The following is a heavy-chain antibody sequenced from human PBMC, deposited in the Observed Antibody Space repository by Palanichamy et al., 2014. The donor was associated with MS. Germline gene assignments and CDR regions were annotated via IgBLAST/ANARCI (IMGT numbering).Heavy chain of an antibody. Sequence: QITLKESGPTLVKPTQTLTLTCSFSGFSLSTSGVGVGWIRQPPGKALEWLALIYWDDDKRYSPSLKTRLTISKDTSKNQVVLRMTNMDPVDTATYYCAHSVRIFDSNSFDPWGQGTLVTVSS. CDR3: AHSVRIFDSNSFDP. V-gene: IGHV2-5*02. CDR2: IYWDDDK. CDR1: GFSLSTSGVG. J-gene: IGHJ5*02. D-gene: IGHD3-9*01.